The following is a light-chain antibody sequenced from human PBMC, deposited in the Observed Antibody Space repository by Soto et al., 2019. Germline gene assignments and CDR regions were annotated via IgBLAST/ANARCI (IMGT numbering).Light chain of an antibody. CDR1: QSVSSSY. CDR3: QQYGSSPGT. Sequence: EIVLTQSPGTLSLSPGERATLSCRASQSVSSSYLAWYQRKPGQAPRLLIYGASSRATGIPDRFIGSGSGTDFTLTITRLEPEDFAVFYCQQYGSSPGTFGQGTKVDIK. V-gene: IGKV3-20*01. J-gene: IGKJ1*01. CDR2: GAS.